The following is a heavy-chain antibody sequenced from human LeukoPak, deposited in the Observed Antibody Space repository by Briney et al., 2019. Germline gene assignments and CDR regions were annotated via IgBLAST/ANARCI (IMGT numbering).Heavy chain of an antibody. CDR1: GGSISSYY. CDR2: IYYSGST. Sequence: PSETLSLTCTVSGGSISSYYWSWLRQPPGKGLEWIGYIYYSGSTNYNPSLKSRVTISVDTSKNQFSLKLSSVTAADTAVYYCARDHSSGWYGSNWFDPWGQGTLVTVSS. CDR3: ARDHSSGWYGSNWFDP. J-gene: IGHJ5*02. V-gene: IGHV4-59*01. D-gene: IGHD6-19*01.